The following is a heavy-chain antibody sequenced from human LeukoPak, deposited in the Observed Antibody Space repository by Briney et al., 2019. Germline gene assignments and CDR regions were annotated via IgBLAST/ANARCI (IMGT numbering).Heavy chain of an antibody. J-gene: IGHJ4*02. CDR2: IIPIFGTA. CDR3: ARAPRDLHYYAQLFFDY. Sequence: SVKVSCKASGGTFSSYAISWVRQAPGQGLEWMGGIIPIFGTANYAQKFQGRVTITADESTSTAYMELSSLRSEDTAVYYCARAPRDLHYYAQLFFDYWGQGTLVTVSS. D-gene: IGHD3-10*01. CDR1: GGTFSSYA. V-gene: IGHV1-69*13.